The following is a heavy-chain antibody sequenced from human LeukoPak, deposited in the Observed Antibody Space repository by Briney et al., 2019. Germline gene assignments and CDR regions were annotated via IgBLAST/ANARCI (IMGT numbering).Heavy chain of an antibody. D-gene: IGHD5-24*01. J-gene: IGHJ4*02. CDR2: ISPGGEIT. CDR3: AKDNGWLHYCH. V-gene: IGHV3-23*01. CDR1: GFTFSIYG. Sequence: GGSLRLSCAASGFTFSIYGMNWVRQAPGKGLEWVSGISPGGEITYYADSVKGRFTISRDNSKNTVSLQMHSPRAEDTATYYCAKDNGWLHYCHWGQGTLVTVSS.